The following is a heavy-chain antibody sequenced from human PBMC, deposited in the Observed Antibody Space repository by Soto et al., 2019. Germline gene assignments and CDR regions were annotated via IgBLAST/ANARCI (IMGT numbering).Heavy chain of an antibody. CDR2: INHSGST. CDR3: ARGKGLEAARRNPRYYCYYGMDV. D-gene: IGHD6-6*01. Sequence: SETLSLTCAVYGGSFSGYYWSWIRQPPGKGLEWIGEINHSGSTNYNPSLKSRVTISVDTSKNQFSLKLSSVTAADTAVYYCARGKGLEAARRNPRYYCYYGMDVWGQGTTVTVSS. V-gene: IGHV4-34*01. CDR1: GGSFSGYY. J-gene: IGHJ6*02.